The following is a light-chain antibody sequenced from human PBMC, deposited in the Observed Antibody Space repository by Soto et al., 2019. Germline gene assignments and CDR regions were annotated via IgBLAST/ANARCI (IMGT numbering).Light chain of an antibody. Sequence: QSALTQPPSVSAAPGQKVTISCSGSNSNIGNSYVSWYQQVPGTAPKLLIYDTTERPSGIPDRFSGSKSGTSATLGITGLQTGDEADYYCGTWDNSLSVVVFGGGTKLTVL. CDR1: NSNIGNSY. CDR3: GTWDNSLSVVV. CDR2: DTT. V-gene: IGLV1-51*01. J-gene: IGLJ2*01.